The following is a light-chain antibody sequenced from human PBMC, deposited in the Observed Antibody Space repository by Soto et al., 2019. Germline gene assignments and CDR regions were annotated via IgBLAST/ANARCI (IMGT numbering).Light chain of an antibody. CDR3: QQYNSYSS. CDR2: KAS. CDR1: QSITRW. J-gene: IGKJ3*01. V-gene: IGKV1-5*03. Sequence: EITMTQSPSTLSAYVVDRVTITCRASQSITRWLAWYQQKPGKAPKLLIYKASNLGGGVPSRFSGDGSGTEFTLTISSLQPEDSATYYCQQYNSYSSFGSGARWIS.